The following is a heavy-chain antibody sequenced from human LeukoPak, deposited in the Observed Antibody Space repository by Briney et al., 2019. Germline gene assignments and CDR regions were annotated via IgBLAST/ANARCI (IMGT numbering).Heavy chain of an antibody. Sequence: GGSLRLSCVASGFTFSSYAMHWVRQAPGKGLEWVAVISYDGSNKYYADSVKGRFTISRDNSKNTLYLQMNSLRAEDTAVYYCARAGPTVTEFAFHIWGQGTMVTVSS. CDR1: GFTFSSYA. J-gene: IGHJ3*02. CDR2: ISYDGSNK. V-gene: IGHV3-30-3*01. CDR3: ARAGPTVTEFAFHI. D-gene: IGHD4-11*01.